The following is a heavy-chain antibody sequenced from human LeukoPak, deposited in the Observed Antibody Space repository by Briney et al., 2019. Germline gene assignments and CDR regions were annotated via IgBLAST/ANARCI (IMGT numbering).Heavy chain of an antibody. CDR2: ISGSGGST. D-gene: IGHD6-6*01. Sequence: TGGSLGLSCAASGFTFSSYAMSWVHQAPGKGLEWVSAISGSGGSTYYADSVKGRFTISRDNSKNTLYLQMNSLRAEDTAVHYCAKPDRAIAAPGYWGQGTLVTVSS. V-gene: IGHV3-23*01. CDR3: AKPDRAIAAPGY. CDR1: GFTFSSYA. J-gene: IGHJ4*02.